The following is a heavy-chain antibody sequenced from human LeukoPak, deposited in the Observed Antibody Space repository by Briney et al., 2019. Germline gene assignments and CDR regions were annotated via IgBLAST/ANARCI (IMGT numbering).Heavy chain of an antibody. D-gene: IGHD2-15*01. CDR1: GDSVSSNSAA. CDR3: ARAREGGWYFDL. J-gene: IGHJ2*01. Sequence: SQTLSLTCAISGDSVSSNSAAWNWIRQSPSRGLEWLGRTYYRSKWNNDYATSVKSRISVNPDTSKNHFSLQLNSVTPEDTAVYYCARAREGGWYFDLWGRGTLVTVSS. CDR2: TYYRSKWNN. V-gene: IGHV6-1*01.